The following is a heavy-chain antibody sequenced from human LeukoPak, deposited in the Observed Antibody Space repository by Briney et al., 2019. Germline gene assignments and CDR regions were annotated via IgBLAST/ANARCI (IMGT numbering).Heavy chain of an antibody. CDR2: ISSSGSTI. CDR3: ARDSGSGSYYLVDHTTYYFDY. J-gene: IGHJ4*02. CDR1: GFTFSDYY. V-gene: IGHV3-11*01. Sequence: PGGSLRLSCAASGFTFSDYYMSWIRQAPGKGLEWVSYISSSGSTIYYADSVKGRFTISRDNAKNSLYLQMNSLRSDDTAVYYCARDSGSGSYYLVDHTTYYFDYWGQGTLVTVSS. D-gene: IGHD3-10*01.